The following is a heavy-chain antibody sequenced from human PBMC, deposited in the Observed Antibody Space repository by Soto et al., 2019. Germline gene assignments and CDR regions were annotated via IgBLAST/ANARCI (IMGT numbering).Heavy chain of an antibody. CDR2: MNPNSGNT. CDR1: GYTLTSYD. V-gene: IGHV1-8*01. D-gene: IGHD3-3*01. J-gene: IGHJ6*03. Sequence: QVQLVQSGAEVKKPGASVMVSCTASGYTLTSYDINWVRQATGQGLEWMGWMNPNSGNTGYAQKFQGSVTKTRNTPTNTAYMELSSLRSEDTSVYYCARGVHYDFWSARPNDDYYMDVWGKGTTVTVSS. CDR3: ARGVHYDFWSARPNDDYYMDV.